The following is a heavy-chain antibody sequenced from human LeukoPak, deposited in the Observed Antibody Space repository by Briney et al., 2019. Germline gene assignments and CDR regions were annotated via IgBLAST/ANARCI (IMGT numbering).Heavy chain of an antibody. CDR1: GGFISSYY. Sequence: SETLSLTCTVSGGFISSYYWNGIRQPAGKGREWIGYIYYSGCTNHNPSLKSRVTISVDTSKNQFSLKLSSVTAADTAVYYCARCYYDSSGYYYYYYYMDVWGKGTTVTVSS. V-gene: IGHV4-59*01. CDR3: ARCYYDSSGYYYYYYYMDV. D-gene: IGHD3-22*01. J-gene: IGHJ6*03. CDR2: IYYSGCT.